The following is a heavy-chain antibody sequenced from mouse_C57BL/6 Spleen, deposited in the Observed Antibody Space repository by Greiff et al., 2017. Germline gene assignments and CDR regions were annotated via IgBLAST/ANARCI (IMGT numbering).Heavy chain of an antibody. Sequence: QVQLQQSGPELVKPGASVKISCKASGYAFSSSWMNWVKQRPGKGLEWIGRIYPGDGDTNYNGKFKGKATLTADKSSSTAYMHRSSLTSEDSAVYFCARSLLAYWGQGTLVTVSA. V-gene: IGHV1-82*01. CDR1: GYAFSSSW. J-gene: IGHJ3*01. CDR2: IYPGDGDT. CDR3: ARSLLAY.